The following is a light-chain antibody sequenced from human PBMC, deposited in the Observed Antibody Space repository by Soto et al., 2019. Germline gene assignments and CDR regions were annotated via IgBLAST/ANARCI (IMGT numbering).Light chain of an antibody. CDR1: QSDSSTY. CDR3: QQYGSSPYT. J-gene: IGKJ2*01. Sequence: EIVLTQSPGTLSLSPGERATLSCRASQSDSSTYLAWYQQKPGQAPRLLIYGASIRATGVPDRFSGSGSGTDFTLTISRLEPEDFAVYYCQQYGSSPYTFGQGTKLEIK. V-gene: IGKV3-20*01. CDR2: GAS.